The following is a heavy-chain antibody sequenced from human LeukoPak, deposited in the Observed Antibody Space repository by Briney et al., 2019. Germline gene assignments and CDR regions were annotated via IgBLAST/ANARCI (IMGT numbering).Heavy chain of an antibody. CDR3: AKEPRTRPAAIPFDY. Sequence: GGSLRLSCAASGFTFSSYAMSWVRQAPGKGLEWVSAISGSGGSTYYADSVKGRCTISRDNSKNALYLQMNSLRAEDTAVYYCAKEPRTRPAAIPFDYWGQGTLVTVSS. V-gene: IGHV3-23*01. CDR1: GFTFSSYA. CDR2: ISGSGGST. D-gene: IGHD2-2*01. J-gene: IGHJ4*02.